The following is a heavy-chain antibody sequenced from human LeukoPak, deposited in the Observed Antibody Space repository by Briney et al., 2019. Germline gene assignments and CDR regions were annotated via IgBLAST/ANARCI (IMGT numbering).Heavy chain of an antibody. D-gene: IGHD5-18*01. V-gene: IGHV3-30*02. Sequence: GGSLRLSCAASGFTFSSYGMHWVRQAPGKGQEWVAFIRYDGSNKYYADSVKGRFTISRDNSKNTLYLQMNSLRAEDTAVYYCAKDNLYGLWPLDYWGQGTLVTVSS. CDR1: GFTFSSYG. CDR3: AKDNLYGLWPLDY. CDR2: IRYDGSNK. J-gene: IGHJ4*02.